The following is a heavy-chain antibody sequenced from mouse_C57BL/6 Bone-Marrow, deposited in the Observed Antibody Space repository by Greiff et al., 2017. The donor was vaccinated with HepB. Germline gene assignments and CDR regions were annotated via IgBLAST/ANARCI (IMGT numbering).Heavy chain of an antibody. Sequence: QVQLKQSGPELVKPGASVKISCKASGYTFTDYYINWVKQRPGQGLEWIGWIFPESGGTYYNESFKGKATLTVDKSSSAAYMLLSSLTSEDTAVYFCARRADYDGSSYGYFDVWGTGTTVTVSS. D-gene: IGHD1-1*01. CDR1: GYTFTDYY. J-gene: IGHJ1*03. V-gene: IGHV1-75*01. CDR3: ARRADYDGSSYGYFDV. CDR2: IFPESGGT.